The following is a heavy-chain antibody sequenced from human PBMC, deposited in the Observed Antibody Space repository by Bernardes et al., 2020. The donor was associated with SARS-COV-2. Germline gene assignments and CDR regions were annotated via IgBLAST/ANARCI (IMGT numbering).Heavy chain of an antibody. CDR2: FSGSGGDT. Sequence: GSLRLSCAASGFTFSSYAMSWVRQAPGKGLEWVSGFSGSGGDTYYADSVKGRFTISRDTAKNTLFLQMNRLRAEDTAIYYCSRYISGSYQYYYYGMDVWGQG. J-gene: IGHJ6*02. CDR1: GFTFSSYA. V-gene: IGHV3-23*01. CDR3: SRYISGSYQYYYYGMDV. D-gene: IGHD3-10*01.